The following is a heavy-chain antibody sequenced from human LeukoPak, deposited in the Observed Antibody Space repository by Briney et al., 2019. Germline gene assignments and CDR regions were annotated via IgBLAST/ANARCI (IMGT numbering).Heavy chain of an antibody. J-gene: IGHJ3*02. CDR3: ARVGIAVISSAFDI. CDR1: GFTFSSYE. D-gene: IGHD6-19*01. Sequence: GGSLRLSCAASGFTFSSYEMNWVRQAPGKGLEWVSSISSTSNYRYYADSVKGRFTISRDNAKNSVYLQMNSLRAEDTAVYYCARVGIAVISSAFDIWGQGTMVTVSS. CDR2: ISSTSNYR. V-gene: IGHV3-21*01.